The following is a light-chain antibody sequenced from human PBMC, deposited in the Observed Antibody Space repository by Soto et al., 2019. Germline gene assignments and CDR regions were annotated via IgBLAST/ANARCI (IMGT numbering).Light chain of an antibody. CDR1: QTIGTK. CDR2: DAS. V-gene: IGKV3D-15*01. Sequence: EIVMTQFPATLSKSPGESATFSCRASQTIGTKLAWYQQRPGQAPRLLIYDASSRATGIPARFSGSGSGTEFTLSISSLQSEDFAVYYCQQYYNWPRTFGQGTRLEIK. J-gene: IGKJ5*01. CDR3: QQYYNWPRT.